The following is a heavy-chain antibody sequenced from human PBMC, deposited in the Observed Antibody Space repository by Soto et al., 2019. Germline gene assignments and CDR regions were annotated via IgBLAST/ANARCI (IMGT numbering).Heavy chain of an antibody. J-gene: IGHJ4*02. V-gene: IGHV3-30-3*01. Sequence: GGSLRLSCVASGFTFSNYAMNWVRQAPGKGLEWVAVISYDGSNKYYADSVKGRITISRDNSRNTLYLQMNNLRAEDTAMYYCARALGNNYGSFDYWGQGTPVTVSS. CDR3: ARALGNNYGSFDY. D-gene: IGHD4-17*01. CDR1: GFTFSNYA. CDR2: ISYDGSNK.